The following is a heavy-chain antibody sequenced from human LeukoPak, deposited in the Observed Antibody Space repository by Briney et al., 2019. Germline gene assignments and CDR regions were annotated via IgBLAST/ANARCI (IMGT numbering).Heavy chain of an antibody. D-gene: IGHD3-10*01. CDR1: GFTFSSYA. Sequence: GGSLRLSCAASGFTFSSYAMSWVRQAPGKGLEWVSAISGSGGSTYYADPVKGRFTISRDNSKNTLYLQMNSLRAEDTAVYYCARDDRNYYGSGSYYPKVYYYGMDVWGQGTTVTVSS. V-gene: IGHV3-23*01. CDR2: ISGSGGST. CDR3: ARDDRNYYGSGSYYPKVYYYGMDV. J-gene: IGHJ6*02.